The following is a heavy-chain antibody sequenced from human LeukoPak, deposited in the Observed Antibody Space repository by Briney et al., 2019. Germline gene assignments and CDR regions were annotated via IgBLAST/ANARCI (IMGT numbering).Heavy chain of an antibody. D-gene: IGHD2-2*01. Sequence: GGSLRLSCAASEFTFSSYAMSWVRQAPGKGLEWVSAISGSGGSTYYADSVKGRFTISRDNSKNTLYLQMNSLRAEDTAVYYCAKEGLALRYCSSTSCYADWYFDLWGRGTLVTVSS. CDR2: ISGSGGST. J-gene: IGHJ2*01. V-gene: IGHV3-23*01. CDR3: AKEGLALRYCSSTSCYADWYFDL. CDR1: EFTFSSYA.